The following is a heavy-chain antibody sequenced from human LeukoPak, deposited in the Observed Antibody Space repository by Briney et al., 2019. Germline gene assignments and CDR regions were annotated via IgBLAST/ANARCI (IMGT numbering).Heavy chain of an antibody. CDR2: IYPADSDT. J-gene: IGHJ3*01. Sequence: GESLKISCEASGYRFSNQWIGWVRQMPGKGLECMGIIYPADSDTRYSPSFEGQVSISVDKSITTAYLQWSSLKASDTAIYYCARTGYHYGSGSHFAFDVWGQGTVVSVSS. CDR3: ARTGYHYGSGSHFAFDV. V-gene: IGHV5-51*01. D-gene: IGHD3-10*01. CDR1: GYRFSNQW.